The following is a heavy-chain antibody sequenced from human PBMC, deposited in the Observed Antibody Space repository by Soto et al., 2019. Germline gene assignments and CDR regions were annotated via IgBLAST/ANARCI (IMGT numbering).Heavy chain of an antibody. CDR1: GGSISSGGYY. D-gene: IGHD3-22*01. Sequence: PSETLSLTCTVSGGSISSGGYYWSWIRQHPGKGLEWIGYIYYSGSTYYNPSLKSRVTISVDTSKNQFSLKLSSVTAADTAVYYCARDAGSPRNPDYYDSSGYYPEYFQHWGQGTLVTVSS. CDR3: ARDAGSPRNPDYYDSSGYYPEYFQH. V-gene: IGHV4-31*03. CDR2: IYYSGST. J-gene: IGHJ1*01.